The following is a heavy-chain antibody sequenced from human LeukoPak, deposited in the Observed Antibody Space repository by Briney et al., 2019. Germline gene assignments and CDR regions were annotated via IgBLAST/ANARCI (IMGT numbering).Heavy chain of an antibody. CDR1: AFTFARHW. D-gene: IGHD5/OR15-5a*01. Sequence: PGESLRLSCVASAFTFARHWMSWVRQAPGQPLEWVATIRQDGGAKYYLDSVKGRFIISRDNARNSLSLQMDSLRVEDTAVYYCARLSGESTIYDYWGQGTLVTVSS. CDR2: IRQDGGAK. CDR3: ARLSGESTIYDY. V-gene: IGHV3-7*01. J-gene: IGHJ4*02.